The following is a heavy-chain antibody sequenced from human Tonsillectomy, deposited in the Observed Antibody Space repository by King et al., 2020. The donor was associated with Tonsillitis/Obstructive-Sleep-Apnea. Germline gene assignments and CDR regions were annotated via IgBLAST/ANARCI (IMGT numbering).Heavy chain of an antibody. J-gene: IGHJ6*03. V-gene: IGHV4-4*02. Sequence: VQLQESGPGLVKPSGALSLTCAVSCGSISRSNWWSWGRQPPGKGRGGVGGNYDNGRTNANPSLQSRVTISGDKSKNQFSLKLGPVTAADTAVYYCARRRDKLGMGYYYYYMDVWGKGTTVTVSS. CDR1: CGSISRSNW. D-gene: IGHD7-27*01. CDR2: NYDNGRT. CDR3: ARRRDKLGMGYYYYYMDV.